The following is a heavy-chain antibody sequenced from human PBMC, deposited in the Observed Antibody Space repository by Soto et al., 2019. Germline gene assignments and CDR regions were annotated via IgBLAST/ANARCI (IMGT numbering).Heavy chain of an antibody. J-gene: IGHJ5*02. D-gene: IGHD3-3*01. Sequence: QITLKASGPTLVKPTQTLTLTCTFSVFSLSTSGVGVGWIRQPPGKALEWLALIYWDDDKRYSPALKSRLTITKDTSKNQVVLTMTNIDPVDTATYYCAHSLVPATTPRPNPYDFWGFDPWGQGTLVTVSS. CDR2: IYWDDDK. CDR1: VFSLSTSGVG. V-gene: IGHV2-5*02. CDR3: AHSLVPATTPRPNPYDFWGFDP.